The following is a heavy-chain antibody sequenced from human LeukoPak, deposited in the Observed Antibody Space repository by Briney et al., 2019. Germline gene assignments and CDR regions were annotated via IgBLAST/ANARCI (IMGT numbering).Heavy chain of an antibody. CDR1: GGSFSGYY. J-gene: IGHJ6*03. V-gene: IGHV4-34*01. CDR3: AASPYYYMDV. Sequence: SETLSLTCAVYGGSFSGYYWSWIRQPPGKGLEWIGEINHSGSTNYNPSLKSRVTISVGTSKNQFSLKLSSVTAADTAVYYCAASPYYYMDVWGKGTTVTVSS. CDR2: INHSGST.